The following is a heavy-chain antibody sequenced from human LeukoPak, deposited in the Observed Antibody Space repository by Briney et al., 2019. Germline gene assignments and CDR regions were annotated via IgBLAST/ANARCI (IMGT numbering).Heavy chain of an antibody. CDR3: ARDSNNYIDY. D-gene: IGHD1-20*01. CDR1: GASISIYY. Sequence: SETLSLTCTVSGASISIYYWSWIRQPPGKGLEWIGYIYYSGSTNYNPSLKSRVTISVDMSKNQFSLKLSSVTAADTAVYYCARDSNNYIDYWGQGIPVTVSS. J-gene: IGHJ4*02. CDR2: IYYSGST. V-gene: IGHV4-59*01.